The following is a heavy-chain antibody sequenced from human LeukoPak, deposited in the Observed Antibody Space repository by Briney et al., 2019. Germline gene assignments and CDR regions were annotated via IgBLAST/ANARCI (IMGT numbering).Heavy chain of an antibody. D-gene: IGHD1-26*01. CDR1: GFTFSSYS. Sequence: QPGGSLRLSCAASGFTFSSYSMNWVRQAPGKGLEWVSYISSSSSTIYYADSVKGRFTISRDNAKNSLYLQMNSLRAEDTAVYYCARDLVGAGDWGQGTLVTVSS. J-gene: IGHJ4*02. CDR2: ISSSSSTI. CDR3: ARDLVGAGD. V-gene: IGHV3-48*04.